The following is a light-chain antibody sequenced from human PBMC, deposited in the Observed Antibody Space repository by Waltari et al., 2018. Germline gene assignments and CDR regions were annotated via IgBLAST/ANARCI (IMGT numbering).Light chain of an antibody. Sequence: IQMTQSPSSLSASAGDRVTITCRASQGIGTSLNWFQQKPGKPPKRLIYTSSSLESGVPSRFSGSGSGTDFTLTISSLQPEDFATYYCQQYNSNPLTFGGGTKVEIK. CDR3: QQYNSNPLT. CDR2: TSS. CDR1: QGIGTS. J-gene: IGKJ4*01. V-gene: IGKV1-13*02.